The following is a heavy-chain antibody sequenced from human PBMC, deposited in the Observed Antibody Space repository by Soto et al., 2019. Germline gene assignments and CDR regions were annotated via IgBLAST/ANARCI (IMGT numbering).Heavy chain of an antibody. Sequence: QVQLVESGGGVVQPGRSLRVSCAASGFTFSSFGMHWVRQAPGRGLEWVAAIWYDGSGKYYADSVKGRFTISRDNSRNSLDLQMHSLRAEDMAVYSCARGSYRYGAGLDYWGQGTLVTVSS. CDR1: GFTFSSFG. V-gene: IGHV3-33*01. CDR2: IWYDGSGK. D-gene: IGHD3-10*01. CDR3: ARGSYRYGAGLDY. J-gene: IGHJ4*02.